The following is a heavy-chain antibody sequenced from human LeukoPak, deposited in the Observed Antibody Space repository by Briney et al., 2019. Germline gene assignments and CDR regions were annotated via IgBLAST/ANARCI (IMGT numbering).Heavy chain of an antibody. D-gene: IGHD4-17*01. CDR2: IIPIFGTA. Sequence: GSSVKVSCKASGGTFSSYAISWVRQAPGQGLEWMGGIIPIFGTANYAQKFQGRVTITTDESTSTAYMELSSLRSEDTAVYYCARHERGDPYFDYWGQGTLVTVSS. J-gene: IGHJ4*02. CDR1: GGTFSSYA. V-gene: IGHV1-69*05. CDR3: ARHERGDPYFDY.